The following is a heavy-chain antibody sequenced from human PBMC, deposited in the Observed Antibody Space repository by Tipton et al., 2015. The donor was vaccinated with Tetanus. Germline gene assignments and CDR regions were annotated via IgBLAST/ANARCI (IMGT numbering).Heavy chain of an antibody. CDR2: ISSNGGST. D-gene: IGHD3-10*01. CDR3: ARDRGYYGSGSYTYFDY. Sequence: SLRLSCAASGFTFSSYAMHWVRQAPGKGLEYVSAISSNGGSTYYANSVKGRFTISRDNSKNTLYLQMGSLRAEDMAVYYCARDRGYYGSGSYTYFDYWGQGTLVTVSS. CDR1: GFTFSSYA. V-gene: IGHV3-64*01. J-gene: IGHJ4*02.